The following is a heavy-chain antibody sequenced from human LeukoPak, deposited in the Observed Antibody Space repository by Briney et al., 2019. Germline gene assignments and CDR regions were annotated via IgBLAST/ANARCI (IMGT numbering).Heavy chain of an antibody. D-gene: IGHD3-22*01. V-gene: IGHV3-43*02. J-gene: IGHJ4*02. CDR2: ISGDGGST. CDR3: ARKTYYDSTLGQVFDY. CDR1: GLTFDDYA. Sequence: GGSLRLSCAASGLTFDDYAMHWVRQAPGKGLEWVALISGDGGSTYYADSLKGRFTISRDNSKNSLYLQMNSLRAEDTAVYHCARKTYYDSTLGQVFDYWGQGTLVTVSS.